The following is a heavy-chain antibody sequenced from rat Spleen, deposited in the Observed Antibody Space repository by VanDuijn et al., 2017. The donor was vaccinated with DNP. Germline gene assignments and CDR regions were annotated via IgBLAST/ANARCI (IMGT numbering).Heavy chain of an antibody. CDR2: ITTGGGHT. V-gene: IGHV5S13*01. D-gene: IGHD3-1*01. CDR1: GFTFSDYG. J-gene: IGHJ3*01. Sequence: EVQLVGSGGGLVQPGRSLKLSCAASGFTFSDYGMAWVRQVPSKGLEWVASITTGGGHTYYRDPVKGRFTVSRDNAKSTLYLQMDSLRSEDTATYYCATPLSAYWGQGTLVTVSS. CDR3: ATPLSAY.